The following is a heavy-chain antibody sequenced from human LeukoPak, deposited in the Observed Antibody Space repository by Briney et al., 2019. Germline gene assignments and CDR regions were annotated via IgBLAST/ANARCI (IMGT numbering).Heavy chain of an antibody. J-gene: IGHJ4*02. CDR1: GYTFTSYD. CDR2: MNPNSGNT. D-gene: IGHD6-25*01. Sequence: AASVKVSCKASGYTFTSYDINWVRQATGQGLEWMGWMNPNSGNTGYAQKFEGRVTITRNTSISTAYMELSSLRSEDTAVYYCARAADSSALDYWGQGTLVTVSS. V-gene: IGHV1-8*03. CDR3: ARAADSSALDY.